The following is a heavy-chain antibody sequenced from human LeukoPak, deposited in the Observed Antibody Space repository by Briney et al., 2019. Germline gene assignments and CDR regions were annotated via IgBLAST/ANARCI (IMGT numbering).Heavy chain of an antibody. J-gene: IGHJ6*03. D-gene: IGHD6-6*01. CDR1: GYTFTGYY. V-gene: IGHV1-2*02. CDR3: ARDPSYSSSSRYYYMDV. Sequence: GASVKVSCKASGYTFTGYYMHWVRQAPGQGLEWMGWINPNSGGTNYAQKFQGRVTMTRDTSISTAYMELSRLRSDDTAVYYCARDPSYSSSSRYYYMDVWGKGTTVTVSS. CDR2: INPNSGGT.